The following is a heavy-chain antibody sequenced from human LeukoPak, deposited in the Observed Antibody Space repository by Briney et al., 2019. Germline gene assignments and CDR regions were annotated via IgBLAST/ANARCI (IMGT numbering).Heavy chain of an antibody. J-gene: IGHJ4*02. CDR1: GFTFSSYW. Sequence: GGSLRLSCAASGFTFSSYWMHWVRQAPGKGLVWVSRINTDGSSTSYADSVKGRFTISRDNAKNTLYLQMNSLRAEDTAVYYCASVSYYYDSSGYDFDYWSQGTLVTVSS. CDR3: ASVSYYYDSSGYDFDY. D-gene: IGHD3-22*01. V-gene: IGHV3-74*01. CDR2: INTDGSST.